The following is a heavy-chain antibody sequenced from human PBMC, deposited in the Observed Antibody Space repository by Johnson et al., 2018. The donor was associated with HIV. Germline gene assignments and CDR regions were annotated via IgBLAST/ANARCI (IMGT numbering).Heavy chain of an antibody. J-gene: IGHJ3*02. CDR3: AKAVGGYAFDI. CDR2: ISYDGSNK. V-gene: IGHV3-30*04. Sequence: QVQLVESGGGLVQPGGSLRLSCAASGFTFSSYAMHWVRQAPGKGLEWVAVISYDGSNKDYADSMKGRFTISRDNSKNTLYLQMNSLRVEDTAVYYCAKAVGGYAFDIWGQGTMVTVSS. CDR1: GFTFSSYA. D-gene: IGHD1-26*01.